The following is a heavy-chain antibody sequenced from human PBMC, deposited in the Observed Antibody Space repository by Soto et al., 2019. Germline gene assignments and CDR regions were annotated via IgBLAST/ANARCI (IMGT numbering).Heavy chain of an antibody. CDR1: SGSIGTYY. Sequence: QVQLLESRPGLVKPSETLSLTCTVSSGSIGTYYWNWIRQTPRKGLEWIAYIDYSGRTNSNPSLKRRLTISSDTSKTQCSLKLSSVTAADTAVYYCARGRGSSGRHDASDIWGQGTMVTVAS. CDR3: ARGRGSSGRHDASDI. D-gene: IGHD1-26*01. J-gene: IGHJ3*02. V-gene: IGHV4-59*01. CDR2: IDYSGRT.